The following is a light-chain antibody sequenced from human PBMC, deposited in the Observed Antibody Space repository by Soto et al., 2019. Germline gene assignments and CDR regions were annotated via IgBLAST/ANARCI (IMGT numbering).Light chain of an antibody. Sequence: QSALTQPASVSGSPGQSITISCTGTISDVSGYNFVSWYQQYPGKAPKLMIYDVSKRPSGVSNRFSGFKSGNTASLTISVLKDEDEADYYCSSYTSRNTYVFGAGTKLTVL. CDR3: SSYTSRNTYV. J-gene: IGLJ1*01. CDR1: ISDVSGYNF. CDR2: DVS. V-gene: IGLV2-14*03.